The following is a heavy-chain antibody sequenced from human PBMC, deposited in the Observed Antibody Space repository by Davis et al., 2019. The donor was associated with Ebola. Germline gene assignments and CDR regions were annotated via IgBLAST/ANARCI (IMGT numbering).Heavy chain of an antibody. D-gene: IGHD3-22*01. CDR1: GFASSSFT. Sequence: PGESLRLSCEASGFASSSFTMTWGRQAPGGGLQWVASISGTDGGTFYAGAVKGRFTISRDNFTNTVFLQMNSLRVEDTAVYFCARMIGVCRDTSCNGELYFDSWGQGILVTVSS. CDR3: ARMIGVCRDTSCNGELYFDS. J-gene: IGHJ4*02. V-gene: IGHV3-23*01. CDR2: ISGTDGGT.